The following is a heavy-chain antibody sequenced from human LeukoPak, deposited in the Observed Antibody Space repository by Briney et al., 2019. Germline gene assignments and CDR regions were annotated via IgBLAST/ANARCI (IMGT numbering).Heavy chain of an antibody. V-gene: IGHV4-59*08. CDR1: GGSISGYY. CDR3: ARRDTHDSSGYYPLDY. J-gene: IGHJ4*02. D-gene: IGHD3-22*01. Sequence: SETLSLTCTVSGGSISGYYWSWIRQPPGKGLEWIGYIYYSGSTNYNPSLKSRVTISVDTSKNQFSLKLSSVTAADTAVYYCARRDTHDSSGYYPLDYWGQGTLVTVFS. CDR2: IYYSGST.